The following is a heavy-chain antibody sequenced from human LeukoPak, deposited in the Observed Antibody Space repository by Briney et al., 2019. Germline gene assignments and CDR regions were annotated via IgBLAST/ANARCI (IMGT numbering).Heavy chain of an antibody. CDR2: IRSEANSYAT. Sequence: GGSLKLSCAASGFTFSGSAMHWVRQASGKGLEWVGRIRSEANSYATAYAASVKGRFTISRDDSKNTAYLQMNSLKTEDTAVYYCTRNEGGAVAPDYRGQGTLVTVSS. J-gene: IGHJ4*02. CDR3: TRNEGGAVAPDY. D-gene: IGHD6-19*01. CDR1: GFTFSGSA. V-gene: IGHV3-73*01.